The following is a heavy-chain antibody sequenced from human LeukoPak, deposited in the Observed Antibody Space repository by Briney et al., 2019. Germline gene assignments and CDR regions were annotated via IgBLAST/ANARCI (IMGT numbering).Heavy chain of an antibody. CDR1: GGSISSYY. V-gene: IGHV4-59*12. J-gene: IGHJ3*02. Sequence: SETLSLTCTVSGGSISSYYWSWIRQPPGKGLEWIGYIYHSGSTYYNPSLKSRVTISVDRSKNQFSLKLSSVTAADTAVYYCAREWELHAFDIWGQGTMVTVSS. CDR2: IYHSGST. D-gene: IGHD1-26*01. CDR3: AREWELHAFDI.